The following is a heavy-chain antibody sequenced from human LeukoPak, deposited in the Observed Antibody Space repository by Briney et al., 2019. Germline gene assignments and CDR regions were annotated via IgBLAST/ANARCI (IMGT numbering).Heavy chain of an antibody. J-gene: IGHJ3*02. CDR3: ARARVGCTNYAFDI. CDR2: IYTGGGGST. CDR1: GFTVSGSY. D-gene: IGHD2-8*01. Sequence: GGSLRLSCAASGFTVSGSYMSWVRQAPGKGLEWISVIYTGGGGSTYYADSVKGRFTISRDDSKNTLHLQMNSLRAEDTAVYYCARARVGCTNYAFDIWGQGTMVTVSS. V-gene: IGHV3-53*01.